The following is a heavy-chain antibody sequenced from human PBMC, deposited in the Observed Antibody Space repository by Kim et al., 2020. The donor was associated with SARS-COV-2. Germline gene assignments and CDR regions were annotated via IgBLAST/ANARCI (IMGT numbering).Heavy chain of an antibody. CDR2: ISSSGSTI. CDR3: ARDWYYDILTGYRSYYYYYGMDV. Sequence: GGSLRLSCAASGFTFSSYEMNWVRQAPGKGLEWVSYISSSGSTIYYADSVKGRFTISRDNAKNSLYLQMNSLRAEDTAVYYCARDWYYDILTGYRSYYYYYGMDVWGQGTTVTVSS. V-gene: IGHV3-48*03. CDR1: GFTFSSYE. J-gene: IGHJ6*02. D-gene: IGHD3-9*01.